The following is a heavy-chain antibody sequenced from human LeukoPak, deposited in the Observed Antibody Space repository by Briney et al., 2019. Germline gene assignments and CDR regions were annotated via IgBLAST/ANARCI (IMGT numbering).Heavy chain of an antibody. D-gene: IGHD1-1*01. V-gene: IGHV3-53*01. CDR1: GFTVRSNY. CDR2: NYSGGST. J-gene: IGHJ4*02. CDR3: AKDWKCDY. Sequence: GGSLRLSCAASGFTVRSNYMSGVRQAPGKGQEWVSVNYSGGSTYYAGSVKGRFTISRDNSKNTLYQQMVSQRAEDTDIYYCAKDWKCDYWGQGTLVTVSS.